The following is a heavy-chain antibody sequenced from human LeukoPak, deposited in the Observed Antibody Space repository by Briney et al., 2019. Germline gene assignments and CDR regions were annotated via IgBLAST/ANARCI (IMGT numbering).Heavy chain of an antibody. D-gene: IGHD3-10*01. J-gene: IGHJ5*02. CDR3: AKDKSAGYGSGSYYNWFDP. CDR1: GFTFSSYA. CDR2: ISGSGGST. V-gene: IGHV3-23*01. Sequence: GGSLRLSCAASGFTFSSYAMSWVRQAPGKGLEWVSAISGSGGSTYYADSVKGRFTISRDNSKNTLYLQMNSLRAEDTAVYYCAKDKSAGYGSGSYYNWFDPWGQGTLVTVSS.